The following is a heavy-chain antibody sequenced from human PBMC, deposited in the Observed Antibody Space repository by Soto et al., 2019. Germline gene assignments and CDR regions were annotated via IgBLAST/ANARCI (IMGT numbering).Heavy chain of an antibody. D-gene: IGHD6-6*01. V-gene: IGHV1-2*02. CDR1: GYTFTGYY. Sequence: ASVKVSCKVSGYTFTGYYMHWVRQAPGQGLEWMGWINPSSGGTNYAQKFQGRVTMTRDTSISTAYMELSRLRSDDTAVYYCAREIAARNQNWFDPWGQGTLVTVSS. CDR2: INPSSGGT. J-gene: IGHJ5*02. CDR3: AREIAARNQNWFDP.